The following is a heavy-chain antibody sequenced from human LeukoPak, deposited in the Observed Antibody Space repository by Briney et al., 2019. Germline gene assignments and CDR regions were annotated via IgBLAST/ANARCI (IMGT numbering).Heavy chain of an antibody. Sequence: ASVKVSCKASGYTFTSYAMHWVRQAPGQRLEWMGWINAGNGNTKYSQKFQGRVTMTEDTSIDTAYMELSSLRSEDTAVYYCATELGSSSPTPWGQGTLVTVSS. J-gene: IGHJ5*02. V-gene: IGHV1-3*01. CDR2: INAGNGNT. CDR3: ATELGSSSPTP. D-gene: IGHD6-6*01. CDR1: GYTFTSYA.